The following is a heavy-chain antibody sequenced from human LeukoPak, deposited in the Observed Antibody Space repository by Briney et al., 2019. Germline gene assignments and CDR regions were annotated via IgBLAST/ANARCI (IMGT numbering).Heavy chain of an antibody. V-gene: IGHV3-21*01. D-gene: IGHD3-10*01. J-gene: IGHJ6*03. CDR1: GCTFSSYS. CDR2: ISSSSSYI. Sequence: GGSLRLSCAASGCTFSSYSMNWVRQAPGKGLEWVSSISSSSSYIYYADSVKGRFTISRDNAKNSLYLQMNSLRAEDTAVYYCARDSSGSGRHYYYMDVWGKGTTVTVSS. CDR3: ARDSSGSGRHYYYMDV.